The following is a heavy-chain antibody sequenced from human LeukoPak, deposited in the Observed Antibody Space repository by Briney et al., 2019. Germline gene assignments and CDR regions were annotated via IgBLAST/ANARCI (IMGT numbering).Heavy chain of an antibody. J-gene: IGHJ4*02. D-gene: IGHD2-15*01. CDR2: INSDWSIT. Sequence: PGGSLPLSCAASGFTFCSHWMHWVRNTTGKGLVWVLRINSDWSITSYANSVKGRFTISRDDAKNTLYLQMNSLRAEDTAVYYCALHFYCSGGSCSGYFDYWGQGTLVTVSS. CDR1: GFTFCSHW. V-gene: IGHV3-74*01. CDR3: ALHFYCSGGSCSGYFDY.